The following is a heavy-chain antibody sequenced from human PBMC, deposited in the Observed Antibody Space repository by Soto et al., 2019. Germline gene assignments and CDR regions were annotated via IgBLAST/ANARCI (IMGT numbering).Heavy chain of an antibody. CDR1: GGSISSGGYY. CDR3: ASQATGWYPDY. Sequence: QVELQESGPGLVKPSQTLSLTCTVSGGSISSGGYYWSWVRQHPGKGLEWIGYMYDSGSTYYNPSLKVRVTISVDTSKNQFSLKLTSVTAADTAVYYCASQATGWYPDYWGQGTLVTVSS. D-gene: IGHD6-19*01. CDR2: MYDSGST. J-gene: IGHJ4*02. V-gene: IGHV4-31*03.